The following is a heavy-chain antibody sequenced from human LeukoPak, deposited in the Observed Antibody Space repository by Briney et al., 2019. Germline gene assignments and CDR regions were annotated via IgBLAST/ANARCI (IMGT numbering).Heavy chain of an antibody. Sequence: GGSLGLSCAASGFTSSDHYMDWVRQAPGKGLEWVGRSRNKANSYTTEYAVSVKGRFTVSRDDSKNSLYLQMSSLKTEDTAVYYCARSGYCGGGTCYSDYFDYWGQGTLVTVSS. CDR1: GFTSSDHY. CDR3: ARSGYCGGGTCYSDYFDY. J-gene: IGHJ4*02. V-gene: IGHV3-72*01. D-gene: IGHD2-15*01. CDR2: SRNKANSYTT.